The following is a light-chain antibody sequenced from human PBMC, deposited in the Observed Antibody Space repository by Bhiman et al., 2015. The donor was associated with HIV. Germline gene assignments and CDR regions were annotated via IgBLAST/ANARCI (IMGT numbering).Light chain of an antibody. CDR1: SSDVGAHNF. CDR2: DVS. V-gene: IGLV2-23*02. CDR3: LSYAGTEV. J-gene: IGLJ1*01. Sequence: QSALTQPASVSGSPGQSITISCSGTSSDVGAHNFVSWYQQHPDKAPRLIIYDVSQRPSGVSDRFSGSKSGSTASLTISGLQAEDEADYYCLSYAGTEVFGSGTKVTVL.